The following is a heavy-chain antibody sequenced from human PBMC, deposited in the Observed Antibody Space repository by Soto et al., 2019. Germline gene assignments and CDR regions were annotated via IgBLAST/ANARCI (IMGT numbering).Heavy chain of an antibody. D-gene: IGHD2-2*01. CDR3: AGSSLGYCSSTSGYDLYYYYYYYMDV. V-gene: IGHV4-59*12. Sequence: QVQLKESGPGLVKPSETLSLTCTVSGGSISSYYWCWIRQPPGKGLEWIGYIYYSGRTNYNPSLKRRRTISVDTSKTQFSLTLSSVTAADTAVYYCAGSSLGYCSSTSGYDLYYYYYYYMDVWGKGTTVTVSS. CDR1: GGSISSYY. J-gene: IGHJ6*03. CDR2: IYYSGRT.